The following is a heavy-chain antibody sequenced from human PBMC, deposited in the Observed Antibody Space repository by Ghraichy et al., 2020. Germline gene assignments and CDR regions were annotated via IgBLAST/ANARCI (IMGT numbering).Heavy chain of an antibody. CDR1: GDSVSSNSAA. D-gene: IGHD2-15*01. CDR3: ARVYYHCHGGNCLSCLDH. Sequence: SETLSLTCAISGDSVSSNSAAWGWIRQSPSRGLEWLGRTYYRSKWYDDYAVSVKSRITIKPDTSKNQFSLQLTSVTPEDTAVYYCARVYYHCHGGNCLSCLDHWGQGTLVTVPS. CDR2: TYYRSKWYD. V-gene: IGHV6-1*01. J-gene: IGHJ4*02.